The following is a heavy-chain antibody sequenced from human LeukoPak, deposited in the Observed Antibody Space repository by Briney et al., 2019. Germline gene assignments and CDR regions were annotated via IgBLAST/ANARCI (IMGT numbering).Heavy chain of an antibody. J-gene: IGHJ4*02. CDR2: ISWKSDRI. CDR1: GFIFGDYA. CDR3: AKVGL. V-gene: IGHV3-9*01. Sequence: PGRSLRLSCVASGFIFGDYAMHWVRQPPEKGLEWVSGISWKSDRIVYADSVKGRFTISRDNAKKTLYLQMNNLRPDDTALYYCAKVGLWGQGTLVTVSS.